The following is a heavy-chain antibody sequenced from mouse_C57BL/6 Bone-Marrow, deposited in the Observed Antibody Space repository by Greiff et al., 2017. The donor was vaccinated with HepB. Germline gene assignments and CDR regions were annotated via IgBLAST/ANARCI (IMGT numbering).Heavy chain of an antibody. D-gene: IGHD1-1*01. CDR1: GFNIKDYY. CDR3: TGGSSPYWYFDV. J-gene: IGHJ1*03. Sequence: VQLQQSGAELVRPGASVKLSCTASGFNIKDYYMHWVKQRPEQGLEWIGRIDPEDGDTEYAPKFQGKATMTADTSSNTAYLQLSSLTSEDTAVYYCTGGSSPYWYFDVWGTGTTVTASS. V-gene: IGHV14-1*01. CDR2: IDPEDGDT.